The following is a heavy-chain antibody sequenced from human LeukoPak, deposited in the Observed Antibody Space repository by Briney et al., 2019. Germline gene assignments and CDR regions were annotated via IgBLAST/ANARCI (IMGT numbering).Heavy chain of an antibody. CDR1: GFTFSTYT. Sequence: PGGSPRLSCKASGFTFSTYTMSWVRQAPGEGLKWVSGILVSGGKYYADSVKGRFTISRDNSKNTLYLQMNSLRADDTAVYYCAKDRIYADGLWDFDYWGQGTLVTVSS. CDR3: AKDRIYADGLWDFDY. V-gene: IGHV3-23*01. CDR2: ILVSGGK. J-gene: IGHJ4*02. D-gene: IGHD3-10*01.